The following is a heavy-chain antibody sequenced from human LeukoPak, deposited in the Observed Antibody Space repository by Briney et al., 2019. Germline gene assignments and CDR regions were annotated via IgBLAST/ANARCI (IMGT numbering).Heavy chain of an antibody. CDR2: ISSSSSYI. CDR3: VRDHGYSESGAFDI. D-gene: IGHD5-18*01. J-gene: IGHJ3*02. V-gene: IGHV3-21*01. Sequence: GSLRLSCAASGFTFSSYSMNWVRQAPGKGLEWVSSISSSSSYIYYADSVKGRFTISRDNAKNSLYLQMNSLRAEDTAVYYCVRDHGYSESGAFDIWGQGTMVTVSS. CDR1: GFTFSSYS.